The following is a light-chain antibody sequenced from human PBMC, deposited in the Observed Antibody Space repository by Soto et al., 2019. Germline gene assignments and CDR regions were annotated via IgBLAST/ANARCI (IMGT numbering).Light chain of an antibody. Sequence: QSVLTQPTSASGTPGQRVTISCSGSSSNIGSNYVYWYQQLPGTAPKLLIYRNNQRPSGVPDRFSGSKSGTSASLAISGLRSEDEADYYCAAWDDSLSGPAVFGGGTQLTVL. CDR1: SSNIGSNY. CDR2: RNN. V-gene: IGLV1-47*01. CDR3: AAWDDSLSGPAV. J-gene: IGLJ7*01.